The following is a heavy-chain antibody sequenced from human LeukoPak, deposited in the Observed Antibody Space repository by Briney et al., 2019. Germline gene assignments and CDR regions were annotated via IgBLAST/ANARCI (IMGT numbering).Heavy chain of an antibody. V-gene: IGHV3-7*01. Sequence: GGSLRLSCAASGFTFSSYWMSWVRQAPGKGLEWVANIKQDGSEKYYVDSVKGRFTISRDNAKNSLYLQMNSLRAEDTAVYYCARGLYYYGSGSYPEEFDYWGQGTLVTVSS. D-gene: IGHD3-10*01. J-gene: IGHJ4*02. CDR3: ARGLYYYGSGSYPEEFDY. CDR1: GFTFSSYW. CDR2: IKQDGSEK.